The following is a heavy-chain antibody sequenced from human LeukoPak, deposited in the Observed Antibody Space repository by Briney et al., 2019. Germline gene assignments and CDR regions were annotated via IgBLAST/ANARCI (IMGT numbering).Heavy chain of an antibody. J-gene: IGHJ4*02. CDR2: IYPGVSDT. Sequence: PGESLKISCKGSGYSFTSYWIGWVRQMPGKGLEWMGIIYPGVSDTRYGPSFQGQVTISADESISTAYLQWSSLKSSDTAMYYCARLKGHYDILTGTREGYYFDYWGQGTLVTVSS. CDR3: ARLKGHYDILTGTREGYYFDY. D-gene: IGHD3-9*01. V-gene: IGHV5-51*01. CDR1: GYSFTSYW.